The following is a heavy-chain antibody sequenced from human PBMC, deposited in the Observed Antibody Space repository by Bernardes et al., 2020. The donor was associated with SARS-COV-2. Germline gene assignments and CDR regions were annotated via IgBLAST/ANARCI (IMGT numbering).Heavy chain of an antibody. CDR2: IKQDGSEK. V-gene: IGHV3-7*01. J-gene: IGHJ6*02. CDR3: ARGGYSSGWLLVNYYYYGMDV. D-gene: IGHD6-19*01. CDR1: GFTFSSYW. Sequence: GGSLSLSCAASGFTFSSYWMSWVRQAPGKGLEWVANIKQDGSEKYYVDSVKGRFTISRENAKNSLYLQMNSLRAEDTAVYYCARGGYSSGWLLVNYYYYGMDVWGQGTTVTVSS.